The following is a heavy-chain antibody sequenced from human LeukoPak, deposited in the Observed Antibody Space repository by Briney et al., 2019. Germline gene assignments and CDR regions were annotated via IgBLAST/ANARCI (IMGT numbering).Heavy chain of an antibody. Sequence: ASVKVSCKASGGTFSSYAINWVRQAPGQGLEWTGRIIRGLGISNYAQKFQGRVTITADKSTSTTYMELSSLRSEDTAVYYCASARQRHCTNGVCPSLTDSWGQGTLVTVSS. J-gene: IGHJ4*02. CDR3: ASARQRHCTNGVCPSLTDS. D-gene: IGHD2-8*01. CDR1: GGTFSSYA. V-gene: IGHV1-69*04. CDR2: IIRGLGIS.